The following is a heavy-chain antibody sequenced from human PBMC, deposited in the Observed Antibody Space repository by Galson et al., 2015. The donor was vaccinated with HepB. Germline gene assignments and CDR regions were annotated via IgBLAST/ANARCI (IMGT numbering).Heavy chain of an antibody. CDR2: ISDSGDST. CDR1: GFTFSSYV. Sequence: SLRLSCAASGFTFSSYVLNWVRQAPGKGLEWVTSISDSGDSTYYADSVKGRFTISRDNSKNTLYLQMNSLRAEDTAVYYCAKGGFWSGYWRSAHYYGMDVWGQGTTVTVSS. V-gene: IGHV3-23*01. CDR3: AKGGFWSGYWRSAHYYGMDV. J-gene: IGHJ6*02. D-gene: IGHD3-3*01.